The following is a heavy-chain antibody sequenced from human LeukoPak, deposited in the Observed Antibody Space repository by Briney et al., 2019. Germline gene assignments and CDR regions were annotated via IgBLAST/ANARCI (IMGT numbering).Heavy chain of an antibody. D-gene: IGHD3-10*01. CDR1: GGSISSHNW. CDR3: ARRPALLWFGELRVDYYGMDV. J-gene: IGHJ6*02. V-gene: IGHV4-4*02. Sequence: SGTLSLTCAVSGGSISSHNWWNWVRQPPGKGPEWIGEVYHSGITNYNPSFKSRVTISVDRSKNQFSLSLTSVTAADTAVYYCARRPALLWFGELRVDYYGMDVWGQGTTVTVSS. CDR2: VYHSGIT.